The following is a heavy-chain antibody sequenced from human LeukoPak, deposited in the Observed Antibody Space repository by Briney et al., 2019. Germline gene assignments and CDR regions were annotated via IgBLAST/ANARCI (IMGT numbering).Heavy chain of an antibody. D-gene: IGHD6-13*01. J-gene: IGHJ4*02. Sequence: SETLSLTCTVSGYSISSGYYWGWIRQPPGKGLEWIGSIYHSGSTYYNPSLKSRVTISVDTSKNQFSLKLSSVTAADTAVYYCASESIAAALDYWGQGTLVTVSS. CDR1: GYSISSGYY. CDR2: IYHSGST. V-gene: IGHV4-38-2*02. CDR3: ASESIAAALDY.